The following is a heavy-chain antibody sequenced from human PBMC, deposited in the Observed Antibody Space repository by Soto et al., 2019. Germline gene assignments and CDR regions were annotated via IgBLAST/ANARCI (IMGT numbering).Heavy chain of an antibody. CDR1: GYTFSDYY. V-gene: IGHV3-11*01. Sequence: QVQLVESGGDLVKRGGSLRLSCAASGYTFSDYYMSWIRQAPGKGLEWISYIDTSSTKIYYADSVKGRFTSSRDNAKNSLYREMNSLRDEDTAVYYCASHYDMWSGYLSPVDYWGQGTLVTVSS. CDR3: ASHYDMWSGYLSPVDY. D-gene: IGHD3-3*01. CDR2: IDTSSTKI. J-gene: IGHJ4*02.